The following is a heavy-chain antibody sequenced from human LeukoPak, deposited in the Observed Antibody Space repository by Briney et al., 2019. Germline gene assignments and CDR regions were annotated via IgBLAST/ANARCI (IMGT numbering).Heavy chain of an antibody. J-gene: IGHJ4*02. V-gene: IGHV3-23*01. CDR3: ARDYADYVGYFFFDY. CDR1: GFTFNNYA. D-gene: IGHD4-17*01. CDR2: ISGGGETT. Sequence: PGGSLRLSCAASGFTFNNYAMSWGRLAPGRGLGWVASISGGGETTYYADSAKGRFTICRDNSQNTLYLQMNSLRAGDKAVYYCARDYADYVGYFFFDYWGQGTLVTVSS.